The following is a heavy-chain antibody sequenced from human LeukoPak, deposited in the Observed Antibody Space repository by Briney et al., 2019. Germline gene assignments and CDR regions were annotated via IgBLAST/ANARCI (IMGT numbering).Heavy chain of an antibody. J-gene: IGHJ6*03. V-gene: IGHV3-23*01. CDR1: GFTFSSYA. CDR2: ISGSGGST. D-gene: IGHD6-13*01. CDR3: AKGSFFSSSWSSRLWYMDV. Sequence: GGSLRLSCAASGFTFSSYAMSWVRQAPGKGLEWVSAISGSGGSTYYADSVKGRFTISRDNSKNTLYLQMNSLRAEDTAVYYCAKGSFFSSSWSSRLWYMDVWGKGTTVTVSS.